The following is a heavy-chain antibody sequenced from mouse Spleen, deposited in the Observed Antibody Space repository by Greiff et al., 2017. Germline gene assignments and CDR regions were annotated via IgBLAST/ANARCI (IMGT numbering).Heavy chain of an antibody. Sequence: EVKLVESGGGLVKPGGSLKLSCAASGFTFSDYGMHWVRQAPEKGLEWVAYISSGSSTIYYADTVKGRFTISRDNAKNTLFLQMTSLRSEDTAMYYCARFLLPYWYFDVWGAGTTVTVSS. J-gene: IGHJ1*01. D-gene: IGHD1-1*01. V-gene: IGHV5-17*01. CDR1: GFTFSDYG. CDR3: ARFLLPYWYFDV. CDR2: ISSGSSTI.